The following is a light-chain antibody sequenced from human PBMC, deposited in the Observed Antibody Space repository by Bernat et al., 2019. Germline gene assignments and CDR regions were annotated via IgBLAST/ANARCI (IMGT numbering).Light chain of an antibody. J-gene: IGLJ3*02. V-gene: IGLV3-25*03. CDR3: HSLDSTSSYRV. CDR1: ALSKQY. Sequence: SYELTQPPSVSASPGHTATITCSGDALSKQYTYWYQQRPGQAPVLLIYKDRERPSGIPERFSGSPSGTTVTLTISGVQADDEADYYCHSLDSTSSYRVFGGGTRLTVL. CDR2: KDR.